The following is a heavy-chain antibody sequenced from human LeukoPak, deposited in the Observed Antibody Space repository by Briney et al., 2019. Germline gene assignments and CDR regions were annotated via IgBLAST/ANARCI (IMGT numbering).Heavy chain of an antibody. J-gene: IGHJ4*02. D-gene: IGHD5-24*01. CDR1: GGSISSGGYY. CDR3: ARSVDMATISH. V-gene: IGHV4-31*03. CDR2: IYYSGST. Sequence: SQTLSLTCTVSGGSISSGGYYWSWIRQHPGKGLEWIGYIYYSGSTYYNPSLKSRVTISVDTSKNQFSLKLSSVTAANTAVYYCARSVDMATISHWGQGTLVTVSS.